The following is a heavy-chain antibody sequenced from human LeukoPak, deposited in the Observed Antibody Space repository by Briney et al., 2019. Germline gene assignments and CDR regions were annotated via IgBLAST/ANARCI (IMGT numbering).Heavy chain of an antibody. Sequence: SETLSLTCTVSRGSVNSGTYYWSWVRQPPGKGLEWIGNIYYSGSAYYNPPLKSRVTMSVDTSKNQFSLKLNSVTAADTAVYYCARKPIVNSAWYYFDYWGQGTLVTVSS. D-gene: IGHD3-22*01. CDR2: IYYSGSA. J-gene: IGHJ4*02. V-gene: IGHV4-39*07. CDR3: ARKPIVNSAWYYFDY. CDR1: RGSVNSGTYY.